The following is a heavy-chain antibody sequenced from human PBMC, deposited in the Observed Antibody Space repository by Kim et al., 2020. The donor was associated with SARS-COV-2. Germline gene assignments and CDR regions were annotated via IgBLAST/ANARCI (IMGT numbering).Heavy chain of an antibody. CDR2: IYYSGST. CDR1: GGSVSSGSYY. CDR3: ARTPYGDNSIYWYFDL. V-gene: IGHV4-61*01. Sequence: SETLSLTCTVSGGSVSSGSYYWSWIRQPPGKGLEWIGYIYYSGSTNYNPSLKSRVTISVDTSKNQFSLKLSSVTAADTAVYYCARTPYGDNSIYWYFDLWGRGTLVTVSS. D-gene: IGHD4-17*01. J-gene: IGHJ2*01.